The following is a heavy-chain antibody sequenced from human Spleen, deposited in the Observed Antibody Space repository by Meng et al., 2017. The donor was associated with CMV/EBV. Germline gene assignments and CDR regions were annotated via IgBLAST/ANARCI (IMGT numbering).Heavy chain of an antibody. CDR3: ARGGVTPYFDY. V-gene: IGHV4-34*01. J-gene: IGHJ4*02. Sequence: LTCAVYGWSFSGYYWSWIRQPPVKGLESIGEINHSGSTNYNPSLKSRVTISVDTSKNQFSLKLSSVTAADTAVYYCARGGVTPYFDYWGQGTLVTVSS. CDR1: GWSFSGYY. D-gene: IGHD4-23*01. CDR2: INHSGST.